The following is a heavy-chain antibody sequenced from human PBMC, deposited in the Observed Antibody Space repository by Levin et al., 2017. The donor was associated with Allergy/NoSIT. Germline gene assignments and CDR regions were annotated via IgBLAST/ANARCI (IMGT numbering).Heavy chain of an antibody. CDR2: IRSKSYGGTT. J-gene: IGHJ4*02. Sequence: GGSLRLSCTASGFSFGGYTMSWVRQAPGKGLEWVGFIRSKSYGGTTEYAASVKGRFTISRDDSKSIAYLEMNSLKSEDTIVYYCTRDHGSGSGWFIDNWGQGTLVTVSS. CDR1: GFSFGGYT. V-gene: IGHV3-49*04. CDR3: TRDHGSGSGWFIDN. D-gene: IGHD6-19*01.